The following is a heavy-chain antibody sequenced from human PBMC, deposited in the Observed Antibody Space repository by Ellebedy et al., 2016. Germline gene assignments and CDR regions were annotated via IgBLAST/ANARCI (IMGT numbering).Heavy chain of an antibody. CDR3: AHRLSTTSWPVMVFDY. CDR1: GFSLTTGGVG. CDR2: IYWDDDK. J-gene: IGHJ4*02. Sequence: SGPTLVKPAQTLTLTCSFSGFSLTTGGVGVGWIRQPPGKALEWLALIYWDDDKFYNPSLKNRLSIAKDTSKNQVVLSMTNMDPVDTATYFCAHRLSTTSWPVMVFDYWGQGTLVAVSS. V-gene: IGHV2-5*02. D-gene: IGHD2-8*01.